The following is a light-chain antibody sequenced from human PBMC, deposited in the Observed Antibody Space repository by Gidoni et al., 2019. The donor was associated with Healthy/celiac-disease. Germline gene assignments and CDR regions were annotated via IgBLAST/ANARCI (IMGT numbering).Light chain of an antibody. CDR2: DGS. J-gene: IGLJ3*02. CDR3: CSYAGSYTWV. V-gene: IGLV2-11*01. Sequence: QSSLTQPRSVSRSPGQSVTISCTGTSSDVGGYNYVSWYQQHPGKAPKLMIYDGSKRPSGVPDRFSGAKSGNTASLTISGLQAEDEADYYCCSYAGSYTWVFGGGTKLTVL. CDR1: SSDVGGYNY.